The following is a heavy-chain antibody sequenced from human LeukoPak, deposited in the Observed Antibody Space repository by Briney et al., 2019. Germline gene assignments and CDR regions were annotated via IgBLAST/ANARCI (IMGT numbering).Heavy chain of an antibody. V-gene: IGHV3-21*01. CDR2: ISAGGDFV. CDR1: GFPFSTHS. CDR3: ARADFDP. Sequence: PGGSLRLSCAASGFPFSTHSLNWVRQAPGKGLEWVSSISAGGDFVYYGDSVKGRFTMSRDNAKNSLHLQMNSLRAEDTAVYYCARADFDPWGQGTLVTVSS. J-gene: IGHJ5*02.